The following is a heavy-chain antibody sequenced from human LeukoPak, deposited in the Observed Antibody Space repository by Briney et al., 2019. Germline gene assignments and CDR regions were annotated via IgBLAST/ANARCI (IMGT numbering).Heavy chain of an antibody. CDR3: ARGGPIAAAGVYFDY. Sequence: GGSLRLSCAASGFTFSSYWMHWVRQAPGKGLVWVSRINSDGSSTSYADSVKGRFTISRDNATNTLYLQMNSLRAEDTAVYYCARGGPIAAAGVYFDYWGQGTLVTVSS. J-gene: IGHJ4*02. CDR2: INSDGSST. CDR1: GFTFSSYW. V-gene: IGHV3-74*01. D-gene: IGHD6-13*01.